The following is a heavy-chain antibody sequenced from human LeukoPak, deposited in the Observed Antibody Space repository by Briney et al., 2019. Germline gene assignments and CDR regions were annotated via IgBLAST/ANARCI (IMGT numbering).Heavy chain of an antibody. V-gene: IGHV4-34*01. D-gene: IGHD6-19*01. J-gene: IGHJ4*02. Sequence: SETLSLTCAVYVGSFSGYYWSWIRQPPGKGLEWIGEINHSGSTNYNPSLKSRVTISVDTSKNQFSLRLNSVTAVDTAVYYCARGPNSSAWYVNYWGQGTLITVSS. CDR2: INHSGST. CDR3: ARGPNSSAWYVNY. CDR1: VGSFSGYY.